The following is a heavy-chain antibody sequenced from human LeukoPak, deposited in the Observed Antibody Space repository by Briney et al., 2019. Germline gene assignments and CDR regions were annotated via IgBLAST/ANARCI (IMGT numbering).Heavy chain of an antibody. D-gene: IGHD5-18*01. Sequence: QPGGSLRLSCVASEFIFSDYWMSWVRQAPGKGLEWVANIKQDGSVEHYLDSVKGRFTISRDNAKNSLILQMNSLRAEDTAVYYCARWAGVTDYWGQGTLVTVSS. CDR1: EFIFSDYW. V-gene: IGHV3-7*01. J-gene: IGHJ4*02. CDR2: IKQDGSVE. CDR3: ARWAGVTDY.